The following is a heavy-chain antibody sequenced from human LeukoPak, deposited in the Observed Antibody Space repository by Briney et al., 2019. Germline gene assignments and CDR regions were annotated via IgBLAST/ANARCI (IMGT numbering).Heavy chain of an antibody. J-gene: IGHJ4*02. Sequence: GGSLRLSCAASGFTFSIYWMSWVRQAPGKGLEWVANIKYHGSDEHYVDSVRGRFTISRDNAKNSLFLQMNSLRAEDTAVYYCARIGGSGTYWDYWGQGTLVTVSS. CDR2: IKYHGSDE. V-gene: IGHV3-7*01. CDR3: ARIGGSGTYWDY. D-gene: IGHD3-10*01. CDR1: GFTFSIYW.